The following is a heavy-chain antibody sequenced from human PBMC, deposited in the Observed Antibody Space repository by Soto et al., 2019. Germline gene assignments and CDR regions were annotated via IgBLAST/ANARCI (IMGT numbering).Heavy chain of an antibody. J-gene: IGHJ4*02. CDR2: IFPGDSDT. Sequence: GESLKISCQGSGYNFGAYWIGWVRQMPGKGLEWMGIIFPGDSDTRYRPSFQGQVTISVDRSINTAYLQWSSLKASDTAVYYCARLNCEVNYDFWSGYPDYWGQGTLVTVSS. CDR3: ARLNCEVNYDFWSGYPDY. CDR1: GYNFGAYW. V-gene: IGHV5-51*01. D-gene: IGHD3-3*01.